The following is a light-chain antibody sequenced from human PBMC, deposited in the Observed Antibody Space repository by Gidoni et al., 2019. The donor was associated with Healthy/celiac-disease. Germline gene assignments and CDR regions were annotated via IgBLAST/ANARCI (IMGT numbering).Light chain of an antibody. CDR1: KLGDKS. Sequence: YELTQPPSVSVSPGQTATITCSGDKLGDKSASWYQQKPGQSPVLVIYQENKRPSGIPERYSGSHSGNTATLTISGTQAMDEADYYCQAWDSSAADVVFGGGTKLTVL. CDR3: QAWDSSAADVV. CDR2: QEN. V-gene: IGLV3-1*01. J-gene: IGLJ2*01.